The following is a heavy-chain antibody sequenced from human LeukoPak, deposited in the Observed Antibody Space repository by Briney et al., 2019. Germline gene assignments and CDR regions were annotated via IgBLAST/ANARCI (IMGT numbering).Heavy chain of an antibody. V-gene: IGHV3-30*02. CDR3: AKGFWSGSNWFDP. CDR2: IRYDGSNK. CDR1: GFTFSSYG. Sequence: GGSLRLSCAASGFTFSSYGMHWVRQAPGKGLEWVAFIRYDGSNKYYADSVKGRFTISRDNSKNTLYLQMNSLRAEDTAAYYCAKGFWSGSNWFDPWGQGTLVTVSS. D-gene: IGHD3-3*01. J-gene: IGHJ5*02.